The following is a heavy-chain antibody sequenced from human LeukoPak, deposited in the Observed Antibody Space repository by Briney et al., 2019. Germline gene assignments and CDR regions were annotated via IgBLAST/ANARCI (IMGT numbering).Heavy chain of an antibody. Sequence: GASVKVSCKASGYTFTSYDINWVRQATGQGLEWMGWMNPNSGNTGYAQKFQGRVTMTRNTSISTAYMELSSLRSEDTAVYYCARSGRLLLWFGELLSAAPYFDYWGQGTLVTVSS. CDR2: MNPNSGNT. V-gene: IGHV1-8*01. CDR3: ARSGRLLLWFGELLSAAPYFDY. J-gene: IGHJ4*02. CDR1: GYTFTSYD. D-gene: IGHD3-10*01.